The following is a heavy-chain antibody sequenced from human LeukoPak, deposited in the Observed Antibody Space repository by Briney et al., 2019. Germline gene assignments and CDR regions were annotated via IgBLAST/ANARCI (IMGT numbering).Heavy chain of an antibody. CDR1: GYTFTSYY. CDR3: ARDRYDFWSGYYSYYYYYMDV. J-gene: IGHJ6*03. V-gene: IGHV1-46*01. Sequence: ASVKVSCKASGYTFTSYYMPWVRQAPGQGLEWMGIINPSGGSTSYAQKFQGRVTMTRDTSTSTVYMELSSLRSEDTAVYYCARDRYDFWSGYYSYYYYYMDVWGKGTTVTVSS. D-gene: IGHD3-3*01. CDR2: INPSGGST.